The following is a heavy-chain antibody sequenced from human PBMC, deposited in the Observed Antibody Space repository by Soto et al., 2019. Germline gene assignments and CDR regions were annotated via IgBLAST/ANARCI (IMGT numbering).Heavy chain of an antibody. Sequence: QVQLQESGPGLVKPSETLSLTCTVSGGSISSYYWSWIRQPPGKGLEWIGYIYYSGSPNYNPSLTSRLSLAVDSSKHQFSRKLRSVTAADPAVYYCARATPLIAAAGPVDYWGQGTLVTVSS. CDR3: ARATPLIAAAGPVDY. V-gene: IGHV4-59*01. CDR2: IYYSGSP. J-gene: IGHJ4*02. CDR1: GGSISSYY. D-gene: IGHD6-13*01.